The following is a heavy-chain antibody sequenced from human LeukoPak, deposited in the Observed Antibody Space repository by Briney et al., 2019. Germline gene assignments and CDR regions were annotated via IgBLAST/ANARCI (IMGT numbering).Heavy chain of an antibody. CDR1: RLAISSAW. V-gene: IGHV3-15*01. CDR2: IKRKTDGGTT. Sequence: GASLRLSVAACRLAISSAWLRSVRQAKGKWMEWVGRIKRKTDGGTTDYAAPVKCRFTISRDDSKNTLYLQMNSLKTEDTAVYYCTTLLGYCSSTSCQRPYYYYGMDVWGQGTTVTVSS. D-gene: IGHD2-2*01. J-gene: IGHJ6*02. CDR3: TTLLGYCSSTSCQRPYYYYGMDV.